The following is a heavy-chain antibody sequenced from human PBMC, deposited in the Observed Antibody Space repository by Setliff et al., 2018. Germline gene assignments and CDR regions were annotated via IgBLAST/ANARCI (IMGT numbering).Heavy chain of an antibody. J-gene: IGHJ4*02. CDR1: GFTLSDNY. V-gene: IGHV3-11*01. D-gene: IGHD3-16*01. Sequence: PGGSLRLSCAASGFTLSDNYMTWIRQAPGKGLEWISYIHDSGNPTYYAASVKGRFTVSRDNAKNSLYLQMTSLRAEDTAIYYCARTTGYRLEGDFDYWGQGTLVTVSS. CDR3: ARTTGYRLEGDFDY. CDR2: IHDSGNPT.